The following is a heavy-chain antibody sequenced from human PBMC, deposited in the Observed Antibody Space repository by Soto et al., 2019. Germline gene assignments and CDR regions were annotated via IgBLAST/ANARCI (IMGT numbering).Heavy chain of an antibody. CDR2: IYHSGST. J-gene: IGHJ4*02. CDR3: ARVPFDY. Sequence: SETLSLTCAVSGGSISSGGYSWSWIRQPPGKGLEWIGYIYHSGSTYYNPSLKSRVTISVDRSKNLFSLKLSSVTAADTAVYYCARVPFDYWGQGTLVTVSS. V-gene: IGHV4-30-2*01. CDR1: GGSISSGGYS.